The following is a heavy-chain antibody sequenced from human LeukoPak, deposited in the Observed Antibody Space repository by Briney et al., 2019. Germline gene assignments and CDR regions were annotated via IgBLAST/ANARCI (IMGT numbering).Heavy chain of an antibody. CDR1: GFTFSSYA. D-gene: IGHD3-10*02. CDR3: AELGITMIGGV. Sequence: GGSLRLSCAASGFTFSSYAMSWVRQAPGRGLEWVSAIGGSGGSTYYADSVKGRFTISRDNAKNSLYLQMNSLRAEDTAVYYCAELGITMIGGVWGKGTTVTISS. CDR2: IGGSGGST. V-gene: IGHV3-23*01. J-gene: IGHJ6*04.